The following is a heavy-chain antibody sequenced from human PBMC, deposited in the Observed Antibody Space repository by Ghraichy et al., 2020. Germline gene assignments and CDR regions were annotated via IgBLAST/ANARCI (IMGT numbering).Heavy chain of an antibody. CDR2: MNHSGST. Sequence: SETLSLTCAVYGGSFSGYYWSWIRQPPGKGLEWIGEMNHSGSTNYNPSLKSRVTISVDTSKNQFSLKLSSVTAADTAVYYCAIIAVAGLDAFDIWGQGTMVTVSS. CDR1: GGSFSGYY. J-gene: IGHJ3*02. V-gene: IGHV4-34*01. D-gene: IGHD6-19*01. CDR3: AIIAVAGLDAFDI.